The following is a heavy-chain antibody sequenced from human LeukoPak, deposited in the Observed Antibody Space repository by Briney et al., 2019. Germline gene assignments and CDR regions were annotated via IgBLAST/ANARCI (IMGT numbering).Heavy chain of an antibody. CDR1: GGTFSSYA. J-gene: IGHJ5*02. V-gene: IGHV1-69*04. Sequence: SVKVSCKASGGTFSSYAISWVRQAPGQGLEWMGRIIPILGIANYAQKFQGRVTITADKSTSTAYMELSSLRSEDTAVYYCARAGSNSWFMGYNWFDPWGQGTLVTVSS. CDR2: IIPILGIA. CDR3: ARAGSNSWFMGYNWFDP. D-gene: IGHD6-13*01.